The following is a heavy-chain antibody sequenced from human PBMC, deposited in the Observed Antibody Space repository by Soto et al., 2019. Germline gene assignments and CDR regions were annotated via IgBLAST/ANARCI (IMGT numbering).Heavy chain of an antibody. CDR2: IYYSGST. J-gene: IGHJ4*02. Sequence: PSETLSLTCTVSGGSISTSSYYWGWIRQPPGKGLEWIGAIYYSGSTYYNPSLKSRVTISVDMSTKQFSLKLSSVTAADTAVYYCARHFKIAVAAIDYWGQGTLVTVSS. V-gene: IGHV4-39*01. CDR1: GGSISTSSYY. CDR3: ARHFKIAVAAIDY. D-gene: IGHD6-19*01.